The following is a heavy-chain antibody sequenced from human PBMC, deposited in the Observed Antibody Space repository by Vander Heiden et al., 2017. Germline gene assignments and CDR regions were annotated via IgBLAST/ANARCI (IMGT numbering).Heavy chain of an antibody. CDR2: IKQDGSEK. D-gene: IGHD3-22*01. V-gene: IGHV3-7*01. CDR3: ARGRDSSGYYYATGAFDI. Sequence: EVQLVESGGGLVQPGGSLRLSCAASGFTCSSYWMSWVRQAPGKGLEWVANIKQDGSEKYYVDSVKGRFTISRDNAKNSLYLQMNSLRAEDTAVYYCARGRDSSGYYYATGAFDIWGQGTMVTVSS. CDR1: GFTCSSYW. J-gene: IGHJ3*02.